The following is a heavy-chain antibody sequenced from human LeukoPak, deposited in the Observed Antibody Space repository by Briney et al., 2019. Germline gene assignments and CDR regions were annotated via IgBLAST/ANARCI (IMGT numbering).Heavy chain of an antibody. CDR1: GFTFTTYW. J-gene: IGHJ6*02. CDR2: ISWHSVTM. V-gene: IGHV3-9*01. Sequence: GGSLRLSCAASGFTFTTYWMHWVRQAPGKGLEWVSGISWHSVTMTYADSVKGRFAITRDNAKNSLYLQMNDLRVEDTALYYCAKDRGDSDHYGLDVWGQGTTVIVSS. D-gene: IGHD3-10*01. CDR3: AKDRGDSDHYGLDV.